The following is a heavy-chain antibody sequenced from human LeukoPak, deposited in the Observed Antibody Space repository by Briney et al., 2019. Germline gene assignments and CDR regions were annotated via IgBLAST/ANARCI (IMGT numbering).Heavy chain of an antibody. CDR1: GGSISSSSYY. Sequence: PSETLSLTCTVSGGSISSSSYYWSWIRQPPGKGLEWIGYIYYSGSTNYNPSLKSRVTISVDTSKNQFSLKLSSVTAADTAVYYCARHSGSGSYYNWFDPWGQGTLVTVSS. V-gene: IGHV4-61*05. J-gene: IGHJ5*02. CDR2: IYYSGST. CDR3: ARHSGSGSYYNWFDP. D-gene: IGHD3-10*01.